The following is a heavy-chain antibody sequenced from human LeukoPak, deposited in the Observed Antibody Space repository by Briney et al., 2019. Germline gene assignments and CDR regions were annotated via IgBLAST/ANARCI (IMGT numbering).Heavy chain of an antibody. D-gene: IGHD3-3*01. CDR3: AKDYFPTLRFPNWFDP. V-gene: IGHV3-23*01. J-gene: IGHJ5*02. CDR1: GFTFSNYA. CDR2: IYGSDDKT. Sequence: PGGSLRLSCVASGFTFSNYAMSWVRQAPGKGLELVSGIYGSDDKTVYGDAVKGRFTISRDNSKNTLYLQMNSLRAEDTALYYCAKDYFPTLRFPNWFDPWGQGTLVTVSS.